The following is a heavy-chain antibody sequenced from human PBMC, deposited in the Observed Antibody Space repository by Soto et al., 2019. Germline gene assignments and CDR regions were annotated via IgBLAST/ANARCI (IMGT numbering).Heavy chain of an antibody. CDR2: ISESSSRT. Sequence: QVHLVESGGGLVKPGGSLRLSCAASGFTFSDYYMTWIRQAPGKGLEWLSYISESSSRTSYAESVQGRFTISRDNAKNSLYVQMNSLRVEDTVVYYCVRGQYTSSRWWYFDYWGQGSLVTVSS. J-gene: IGHJ4*02. CDR3: VRGQYTSSRWWYFDY. V-gene: IGHV3-11*05. CDR1: GFTFSDYY. D-gene: IGHD2-2*01.